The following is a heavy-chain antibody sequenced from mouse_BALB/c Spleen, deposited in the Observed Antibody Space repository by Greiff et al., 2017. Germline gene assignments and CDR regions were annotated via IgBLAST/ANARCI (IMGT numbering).Heavy chain of an antibody. J-gene: IGHJ1*01. D-gene: IGHD4-1*01. Sequence: EVKLVESGGGLVQPGGSRKLSCAASGFTFSSFGMHWVRQAPEKGLEWVAYISSGSSTIYYADTVKGRFTISRDNPKNTLFLQMTSLRSEDTAMYYCARSGSGTWYFDVWGAGTTVTVSS. CDR2: ISSGSSTI. CDR3: ARSGSGTWYFDV. CDR1: GFTFSSFG. V-gene: IGHV5-17*02.